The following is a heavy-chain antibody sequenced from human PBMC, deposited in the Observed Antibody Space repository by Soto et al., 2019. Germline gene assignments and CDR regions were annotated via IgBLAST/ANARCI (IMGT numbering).Heavy chain of an antibody. D-gene: IGHD2-15*01. CDR2: IVVGSGKT. Sequence: ASVKVSCKAPGFSLSSSTIQWVRQARGQRLDWIGWIVVGSGKTNYAQKFQERVTITRNLLTSTAYMELSSLRSEDTAVYYCAKGEWSYCRGGSCYYLDYWGQGPLVTVSS. J-gene: IGHJ4*02. CDR3: AKGEWSYCRGGSCYYLDY. V-gene: IGHV1-58*02. CDR1: GFSLSSST.